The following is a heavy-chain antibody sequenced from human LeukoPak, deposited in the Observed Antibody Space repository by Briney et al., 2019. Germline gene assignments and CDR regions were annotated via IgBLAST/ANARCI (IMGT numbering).Heavy chain of an antibody. D-gene: IGHD6-19*01. CDR2: IKQDGNDK. CDR3: ARLPAPSGWFYFDP. J-gene: IGHJ5*02. V-gene: IGHV3-7*01. CDR1: GFTFSTYW. Sequence: GGSLRLSCAASGFTFSTYWMSWVRQAPGKGLEWVANIKQDGNDKYYVDSVKGRFTISRDNAKSSLYLQMNSLRDEDTAVYYCARLPAPSGWFYFDPWGQGTLVTVSS.